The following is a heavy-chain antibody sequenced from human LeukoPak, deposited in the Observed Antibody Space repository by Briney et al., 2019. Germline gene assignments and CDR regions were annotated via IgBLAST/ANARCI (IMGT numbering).Heavy chain of an antibody. V-gene: IGHV5-51*01. CDR2: IYPGDSDA. Sequence: RGESLNLSCQSSECPFAYYWISWVRQMPGKGLEWLGIIYPGDSDARYSPSFQGQVTMSVDKSISTAFLQWRSLKAWDSAIYYCALRKSIGGSGDWFAPWGQGTLVTVSS. J-gene: IGHJ5*02. CDR1: ECPFAYYW. CDR3: ALRKSIGGSGDWFAP. D-gene: IGHD3-10*01.